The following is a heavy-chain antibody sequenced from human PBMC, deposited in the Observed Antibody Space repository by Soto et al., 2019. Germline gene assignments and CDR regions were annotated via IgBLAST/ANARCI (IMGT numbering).Heavy chain of an antibody. Sequence: SETLSLTCTVSGGSISSYYGSWIRQPPGKGLEWIGYIYYSGSTNYNPSLKSRVTISVDTSKNQFSLKLSSVTAADTAVYYCARGSRATTDYYYGMDVWGQGTTVTVSS. CDR3: ARGSRATTDYYYGMDV. V-gene: IGHV4-59*01. CDR1: GGSISSYY. CDR2: IYYSGST. J-gene: IGHJ6*02. D-gene: IGHD1-26*01.